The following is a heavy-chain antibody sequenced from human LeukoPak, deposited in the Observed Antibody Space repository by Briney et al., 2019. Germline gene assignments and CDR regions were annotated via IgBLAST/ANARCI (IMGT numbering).Heavy chain of an antibody. CDR3: ASDWSSSWFDY. Sequence: GGSLRLSCAASGFTFSTFSMHWVREAPGEGVEWVANINEDGSEKNYVDSVKDRFAISRDNAKNSLYLQLNSLRADDAAVYYCASDWSSSWFDYWGRGTLVTVSS. J-gene: IGHJ4*02. CDR2: INEDGSEK. CDR1: GFTFSTFS. D-gene: IGHD6-13*01. V-gene: IGHV3-7*01.